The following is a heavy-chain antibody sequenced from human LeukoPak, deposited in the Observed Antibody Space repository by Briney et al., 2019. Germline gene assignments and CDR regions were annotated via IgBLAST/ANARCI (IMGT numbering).Heavy chain of an antibody. V-gene: IGHV3-7*01. Sequence: GGSLTLSCAVSGFIFSSYLMSWVRQAPRKGLEWVANIKQDGSEKYYVDSVKGRFTISRDNAKNSLYLQMNSLRAEDTAVYYCARVFNWNSRGGHYFDYWGQGTLVTVSS. CDR3: ARVFNWNSRGGHYFDY. D-gene: IGHD1-7*01. CDR2: IKQDGSEK. CDR1: GFIFSSYL. J-gene: IGHJ4*02.